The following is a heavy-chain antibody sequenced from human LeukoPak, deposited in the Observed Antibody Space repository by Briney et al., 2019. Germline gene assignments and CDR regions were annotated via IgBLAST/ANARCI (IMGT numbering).Heavy chain of an antibody. CDR3: ARVTVYSGGWYEF. CDR1: GFSFSSYP. CDR2: INTNGDHT. V-gene: IGHV3-64*01. Sequence: GGSLRLSCAASGFSFSSYPMHWVRQAPGTGLEFVSGINTNGDHTHYANPVKGRFTISRDNSKNTLYLQMGSLRGDDTAVYYCARVTVYSGGWYEFWGQGALVTVSS. D-gene: IGHD6-19*01. J-gene: IGHJ5*01.